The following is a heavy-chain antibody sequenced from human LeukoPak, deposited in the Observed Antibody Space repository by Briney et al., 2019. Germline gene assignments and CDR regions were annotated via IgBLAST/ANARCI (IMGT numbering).Heavy chain of an antibody. CDR2: ISYDGSNK. V-gene: IGHV3-30*18. CDR1: GFTFSSYG. J-gene: IGHJ4*02. Sequence: GRSLRLSCAASGFTFSSYGMHWVRQAPGKGLEWVAVISYDGSNKYYADSVNGRFTISRDNSKNTLYLQMNSLRAEDTAVYYCAKDFNSGGSSPPAFDYWGQGTLVTVSS. D-gene: IGHD1-26*01. CDR3: AKDFNSGGSSPPAFDY.